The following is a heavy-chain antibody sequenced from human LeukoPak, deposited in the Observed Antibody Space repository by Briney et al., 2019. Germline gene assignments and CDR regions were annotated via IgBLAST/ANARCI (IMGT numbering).Heavy chain of an antibody. CDR3: ARAFDY. Sequence: GGSLRLSCAASGFTFSANDINWVRQAPGKGLEWVSHISSSGNPIYYADSVRGRFTISRDNAKNSLYLQMNSLRAEDTAVYYCARAFDYWGQGTLVTVSS. V-gene: IGHV3-48*01. J-gene: IGHJ4*02. CDR2: ISSSGNPI. CDR1: GFTFSAND.